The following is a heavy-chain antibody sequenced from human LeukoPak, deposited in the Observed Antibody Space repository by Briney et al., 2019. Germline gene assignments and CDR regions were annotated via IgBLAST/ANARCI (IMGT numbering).Heavy chain of an antibody. CDR2: IYYSGST. J-gene: IGHJ6*03. V-gene: IGHV4-61*05. D-gene: IGHD3-10*01. CDR1: GGSISSSSYY. Sequence: SETLSLTCTVSGGSISSSSYYWGWIRQPPGKRLEWIGYIYYSGSTNYNPSLKSRVTISVDTSKNQFSLKLSSVTAADTAVYYCARVGWYGSGSYYNYYYYYYMDVWGKGTAVTVSS. CDR3: ARVGWYGSGSYYNYYYYYYMDV.